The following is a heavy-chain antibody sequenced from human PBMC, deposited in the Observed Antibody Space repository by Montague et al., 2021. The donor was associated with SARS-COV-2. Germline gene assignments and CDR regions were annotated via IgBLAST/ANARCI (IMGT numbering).Heavy chain of an antibody. Sequence: SETLSLTCTVSGGSISSDSFYWGWLRQPPGKGLEWIGLIYHSGGTYNGPSLKRRFSISVDTSKNQFSLKVASVTAADTAVYYCARRPGAFGAAFDIWGLGTMVTVSS. CDR1: GGSISSDSFY. J-gene: IGHJ3*02. CDR2: IYHSGGT. CDR3: ARRPGAFGAAFDI. D-gene: IGHD3-10*01. V-gene: IGHV4-39*01.